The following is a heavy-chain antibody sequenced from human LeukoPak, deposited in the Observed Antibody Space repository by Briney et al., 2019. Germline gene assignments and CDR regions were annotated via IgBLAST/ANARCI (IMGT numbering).Heavy chain of an antibody. Sequence: SETLSLTCTVSGGSISSYYWSWIRQPPGKGLGWIGYIYYSGSTNYNPSLKSRGTISVDTSKKQFSLKLSSVTAADTAVYYCARDGQQQLKDYYYYYYMDVWGKGTTVTVSS. V-gene: IGHV4-59*01. CDR3: ARDGQQQLKDYYYYYYMDV. D-gene: IGHD6-13*01. CDR1: GGSISSYY. CDR2: IYYSGST. J-gene: IGHJ6*03.